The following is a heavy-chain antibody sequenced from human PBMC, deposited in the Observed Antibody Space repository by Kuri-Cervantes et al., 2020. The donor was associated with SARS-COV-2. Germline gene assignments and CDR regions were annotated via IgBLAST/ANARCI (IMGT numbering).Heavy chain of an antibody. CDR3: ARTGGSHSVGAFDI. D-gene: IGHD1-26*01. J-gene: IGHJ3*02. CDR1: GFTFSSYG. Sequence: GESLKISCAASGFTFSSYGMHWARQAPGKGLEWVAVISYDGSNKYYADSVKGRFTISRDNAKNSLYLQMNSLRAEDTAVYYCARTGGSHSVGAFDIWGQGTMVTVSS. V-gene: IGHV3-30*03. CDR2: ISYDGSNK.